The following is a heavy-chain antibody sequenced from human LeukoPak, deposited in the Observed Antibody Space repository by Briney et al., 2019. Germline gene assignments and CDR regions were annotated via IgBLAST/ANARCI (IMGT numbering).Heavy chain of an antibody. CDR1: GYTFTSYG. D-gene: IGHD6-13*01. CDR3: ARSQAAAPLRRFDP. Sequence: EASVKVSCKASGYTFTSYGISWVRQAPGQGLEWMGWISAYNGNTNYAQKLQGRVTMTTDTSTSTAYMELRSLRSDDTAVYYCARSQAAAPLRRFDPWGQGTLVTVSS. J-gene: IGHJ5*02. V-gene: IGHV1-18*01. CDR2: ISAYNGNT.